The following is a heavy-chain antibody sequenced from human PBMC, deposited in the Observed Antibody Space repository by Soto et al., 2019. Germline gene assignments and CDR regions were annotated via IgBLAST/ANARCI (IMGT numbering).Heavy chain of an antibody. D-gene: IGHD6-19*01. Sequence: EVQLLESGGGLVQPGGSLRLSCAASGFTFSSYAMSWVRQAPGRGLEWVSSITNGGGGRIYYADSVRGRLPISRDNSKNTLYLQMNSLRAEDTAVYYCAKEWGGFSSGWIIDFWGQGTLVTVSS. CDR2: ITNGGGGRI. V-gene: IGHV3-23*01. J-gene: IGHJ4*02. CDR3: AKEWGGFSSGWIIDF. CDR1: GFTFSSYA.